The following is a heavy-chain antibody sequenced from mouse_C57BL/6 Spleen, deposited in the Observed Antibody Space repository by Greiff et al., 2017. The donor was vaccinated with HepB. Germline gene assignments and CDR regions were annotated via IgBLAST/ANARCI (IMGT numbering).Heavy chain of an antibody. Sequence: VQLQQSGPELVKPGASVKISCKASGYSFTGYYMNWVKQSPAKSLEWIGEINPSTGGTTYNQKFKAKATLTVDKSSSTAYMQLKSLTSEDSAVYYCARNYYGSVDYWGKGTTLTVSS. CDR1: GYSFTGYY. V-gene: IGHV1-42*01. CDR2: INPSTGGT. J-gene: IGHJ2*01. D-gene: IGHD1-1*01. CDR3: ARNYYGSVDY.